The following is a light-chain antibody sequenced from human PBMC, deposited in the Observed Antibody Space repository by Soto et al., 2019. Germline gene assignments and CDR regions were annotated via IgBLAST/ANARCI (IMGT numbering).Light chain of an antibody. CDR1: QSVTSNY. Sequence: DIVLTQSPGTLSLSPGESATLSCRASQSVTSNYLAWYQQKPGQAPRLLIFGASSRATGIPDKVSGSGCGTDFALSISRVEPDDFAVYYFQHYGSPSGTFGRGTKVEIK. V-gene: IGKV3-20*01. CDR3: QHYGSPSGT. CDR2: GAS. J-gene: IGKJ1*01.